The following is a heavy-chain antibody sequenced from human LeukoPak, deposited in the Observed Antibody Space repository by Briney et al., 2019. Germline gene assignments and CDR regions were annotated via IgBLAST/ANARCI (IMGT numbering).Heavy chain of an antibody. CDR2: INPNSGGT. Sequence: ASVKVSCKASGYTFTSYDINWVRQATGQGLEWMGWINPNSGGTNYAQKFQGRVTMTRDTSISTAYMELSRLRSDDTAVYYCARLRGRHSNSDYWGQGTLVTVSS. D-gene: IGHD4-11*01. J-gene: IGHJ4*02. V-gene: IGHV1-2*02. CDR1: GYTFTSYD. CDR3: ARLRGRHSNSDY.